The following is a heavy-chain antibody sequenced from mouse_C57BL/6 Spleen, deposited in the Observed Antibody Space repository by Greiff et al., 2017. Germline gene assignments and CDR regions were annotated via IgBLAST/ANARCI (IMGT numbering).Heavy chain of an antibody. Sequence: EVQLQQSGPELVKPGASVKISCKASGYTFTDYYMNWVKQSHGKSLEWIGDINPNNGGTSYNQKFKVKATLTVDKSSSTAYMELRSLTSEDSAVYYCARSGTPYAMDYWGQGTSVTVSS. CDR2: INPNNGGT. CDR3: ARSGTPYAMDY. D-gene: IGHD4-1*01. CDR1: GYTFTDYY. V-gene: IGHV1-26*01. J-gene: IGHJ4*01.